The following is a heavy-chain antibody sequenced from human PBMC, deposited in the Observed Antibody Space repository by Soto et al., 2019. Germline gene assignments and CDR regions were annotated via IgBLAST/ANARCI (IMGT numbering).Heavy chain of an antibody. D-gene: IGHD6-19*01. CDR3: AKGSSGWLDY. CDR1: GFTFDDYA. V-gene: IGHV3-9*01. CDR2: ISWNSGSI. Sequence: GGSLRLSCAASGFTFDDYAMHWVRQAPGKGLEWVSGISWNSGSIGYADSVKGRFTISRDNAKNSLYLQMNSPRAEDTALYYCAKGSSGWLDYWGQGTLVTVSS. J-gene: IGHJ4*02.